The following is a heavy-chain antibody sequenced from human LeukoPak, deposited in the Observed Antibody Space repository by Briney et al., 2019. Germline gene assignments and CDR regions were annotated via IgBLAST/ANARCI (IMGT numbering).Heavy chain of an antibody. CDR1: GGSISSYY. Sequence: SETLSLTCTVSGGSISSYYWSWIRQPPGKGLEWIGYIYYSGSTNYNPSLKRRVTISVDTSKNQFSLKLSSVTAADTAVYYCARDLYIVVVPAAICPGYWGQGTLVTVSS. V-gene: IGHV4-59*12. CDR2: IYYSGST. D-gene: IGHD2-2*01. CDR3: ARDLYIVVVPAAICPGY. J-gene: IGHJ4*02.